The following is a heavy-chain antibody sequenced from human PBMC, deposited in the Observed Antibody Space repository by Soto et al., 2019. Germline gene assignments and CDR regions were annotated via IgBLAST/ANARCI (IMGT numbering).Heavy chain of an antibody. CDR2: IYYSGST. CDR3: ARSVAVPGAHIDY. V-gene: IGHV4-31*02. Sequence: KPSGTLSLTCTVSGGSISSGGYYWSWIRQHPGRGLEWIGYIYYSGSTYYNPSLKSRVTISVDTSKNQFSMRLSSVTAADTAVYFCARSVAVPGAHIDYWGQGTQVTVSS. J-gene: IGHJ4*02. CDR1: GGSISSGGYY. D-gene: IGHD6-19*01.